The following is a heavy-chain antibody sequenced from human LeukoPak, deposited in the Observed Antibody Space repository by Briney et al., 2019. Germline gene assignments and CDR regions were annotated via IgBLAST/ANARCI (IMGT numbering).Heavy chain of an antibody. CDR3: ARDRNGDGFAYFDY. V-gene: IGHV1-2*02. D-gene: IGHD5-24*01. J-gene: IGHJ4*02. CDR1: GYTFTDYL. Sequence: GASVKVSCKASGYTFTDYLMHWVRQAPGQGLEWMGWINPNSGDTSSAQKFQGRVTMTRDTSISTAYMELSTLRSDDTAVYYCARDRNGDGFAYFDYWGQGTQVTVSS. CDR2: INPNSGDT.